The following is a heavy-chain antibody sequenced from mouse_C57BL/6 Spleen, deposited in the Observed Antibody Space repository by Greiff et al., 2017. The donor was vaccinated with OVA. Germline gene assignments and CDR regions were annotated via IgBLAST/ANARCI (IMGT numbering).Heavy chain of an antibody. D-gene: IGHD1-1*01. V-gene: IGHV1-54*01. Sequence: QVQLQQSGAELVRPGTSVKVSCKASGYAFTNYLIEWVKQRPGQGLEWIGVINPGSGGTNYNEKFKGKATLTADKSSSTAYMQLSSLTSEDSAVYFCARSPTAYGSRYYYAMDYWGQGSSVTVSS. J-gene: IGHJ4*01. CDR3: ARSPTAYGSRYYYAMDY. CDR2: INPGSGGT. CDR1: GYAFTNYL.